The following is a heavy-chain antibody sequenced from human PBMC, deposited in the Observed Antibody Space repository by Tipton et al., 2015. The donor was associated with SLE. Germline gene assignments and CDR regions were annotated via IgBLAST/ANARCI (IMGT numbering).Heavy chain of an antibody. CDR2: IYYSGST. V-gene: IGHV4-30-4*07. CDR3: ARGERD. J-gene: IGHJ4*02. Sequence: TLSLTCAVSGGSISSGDYSWSWIRQPPGKGLEWIGYIYYSGSTNYNPSLKSRVTISVDRSKNQFSLRLSSVTAADTAVYYCARGERDWGQGTLVTVSS. CDR1: GGSISSGDYS.